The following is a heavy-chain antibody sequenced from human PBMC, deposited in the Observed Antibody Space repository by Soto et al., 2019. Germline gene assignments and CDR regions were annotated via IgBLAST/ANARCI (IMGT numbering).Heavy chain of an antibody. CDR1: GGSISSGGYY. CDR2: IYYSGST. Sequence: QVQLQESGPGLVKPSQTLSLICTVSGGSISSGGYYWSWIRQHPGKGLEWIGYIYYSGSTYYNPSLKSRVTISVDTSKNQFSLKLSSVTAADTAVYYCARDRGYSSSWHLDYYYYGMDVWGQGTTVTVSS. V-gene: IGHV4-31*03. J-gene: IGHJ6*02. D-gene: IGHD6-13*01. CDR3: ARDRGYSSSWHLDYYYYGMDV.